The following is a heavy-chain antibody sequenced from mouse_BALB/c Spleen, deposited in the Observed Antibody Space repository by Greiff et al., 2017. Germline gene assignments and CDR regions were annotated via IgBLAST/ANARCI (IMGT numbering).Heavy chain of an antibody. V-gene: IGHV2-2*02. J-gene: IGHJ4*01. CDR3: ARMITTNAMDY. CDR1: GFSLTSYG. D-gene: IGHD2-4*01. CDR2: IWSGGST. Sequence: VQLVESGPGLVQPSQSLSITCTVSGFSLTSYGVHWVRQSPGKGLEWLGVIWSGGSTDYNAAFISRLSISKDNSKSQVFFKMNSLQANDTAIYYCARMITTNAMDYWGQGTSVTVSS.